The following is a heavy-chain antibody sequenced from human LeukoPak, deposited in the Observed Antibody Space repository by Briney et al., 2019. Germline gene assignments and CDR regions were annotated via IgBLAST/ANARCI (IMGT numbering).Heavy chain of an antibody. CDR2: IKQDGSEE. V-gene: IGHV3-7*04. J-gene: IGHJ4*02. Sequence: PGGSLRLSCAASGLTFSSYWMSWVRQAPGKGLEWVANIKQDGSEEYYVDSVKGRFTISRDNAKNSLYLQMNSLRAEDTAVYYCARGGFTVFDYWGQGTLVTVSS. CDR3: ARGGFTVFDY. CDR1: GLTFSSYW. D-gene: IGHD4-17*01.